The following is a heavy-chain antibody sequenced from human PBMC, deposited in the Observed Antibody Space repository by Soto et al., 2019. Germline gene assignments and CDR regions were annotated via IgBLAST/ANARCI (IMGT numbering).Heavy chain of an antibody. V-gene: IGHV3-9*01. Sequence: GGSLRLSXAASGFTFDDYAMHWVRQAPGKGLEWVSGISWNSGSIGYADSVKGRFTISRDNAKNSLYLQMNSLRAEDTALYYCAKDNNPIGSSSCFDYWGQGTLVTVSS. CDR3: AKDNNPIGSSSCFDY. J-gene: IGHJ4*02. D-gene: IGHD6-13*01. CDR1: GFTFDDYA. CDR2: ISWNSGSI.